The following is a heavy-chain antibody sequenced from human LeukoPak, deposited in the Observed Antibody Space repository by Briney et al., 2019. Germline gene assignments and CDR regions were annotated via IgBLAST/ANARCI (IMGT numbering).Heavy chain of an antibody. Sequence: GESLRISCKGSGYSFTSYWISCVRQMPGKGLEWMGRTDPSDSYTNYSPSFQGHVTISAGKSISTAYLQWSSLKASDTAMYYCARHRYSSSQDAFDIWGQGTMVTVSS. CDR1: GYSFTSYW. V-gene: IGHV5-10-1*01. J-gene: IGHJ3*02. D-gene: IGHD6-13*01. CDR3: ARHRYSSSQDAFDI. CDR2: TDPSDSYT.